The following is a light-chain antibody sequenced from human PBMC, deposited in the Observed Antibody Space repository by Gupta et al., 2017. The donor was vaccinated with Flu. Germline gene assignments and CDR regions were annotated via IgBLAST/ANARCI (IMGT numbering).Light chain of an antibody. CDR3: RQAKHSPRT. Sequence: VTLGQPASISCTASESIIYSDGNTDLRWFQQRPGQSPRRLIYKVSNRYSGVPDRFSGSGSGTDFTLKISRVEAEDVGVYYCRQAKHSPRTFGQGTKVEIK. CDR1: ESIIYSDGNTD. V-gene: IGKV2-30*01. CDR2: KVS. J-gene: IGKJ2*02.